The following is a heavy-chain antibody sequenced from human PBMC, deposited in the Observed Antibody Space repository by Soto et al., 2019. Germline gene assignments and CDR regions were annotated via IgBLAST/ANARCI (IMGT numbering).Heavy chain of an antibody. V-gene: IGHV4-39*01. J-gene: IGHJ3*02. CDR3: ARHQWLKYEAFDI. CDR1: GGSISRSTYY. Sequence: SETLSLTCTVSGGSISRSTYYWGWIRQPPGKGLEWIGSIYYSGSTYHNPSFKSRVTVSIDTSKNQFSLKLTSVTAADTAVYYCARHQWLKYEAFDIWGQGTMVTVSS. CDR2: IYYSGST. D-gene: IGHD6-19*01.